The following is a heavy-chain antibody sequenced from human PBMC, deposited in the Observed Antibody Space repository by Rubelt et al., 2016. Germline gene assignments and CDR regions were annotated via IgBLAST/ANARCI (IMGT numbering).Heavy chain of an antibody. Sequence: QVQLQESGPGLVKASETLSLTCTVSGGSIRSRSYYWGWIRQPPGKGLEWIGSIHYSGSTYYNPSLKSRVTISEDTSKKQFSLNLKSWTAADTAVYYCARHDYYDTSGYPYWGQGTLVTVSS. J-gene: IGHJ4*02. CDR3: ARHDYYDTSGYPY. D-gene: IGHD3-22*01. CDR1: GGSIRSRSYY. CDR2: IHYSGST. V-gene: IGHV4-39*01.